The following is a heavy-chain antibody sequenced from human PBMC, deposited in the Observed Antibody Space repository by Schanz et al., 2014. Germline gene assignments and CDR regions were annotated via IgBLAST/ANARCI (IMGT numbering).Heavy chain of an antibody. J-gene: IGHJ6*02. CDR1: GFTFADYY. CDR2: VSSYDTTV. Sequence: QVQLLESGGGLFKPGGSLRLSCAGSGFTFADYYMTWIRQAPGKGLEWISYVSSYDTTVSYADSVKGRFTISRDNAKNSVYLQMNSLRVEDTAVYYGARCGFRKFGVVYGLAVWGQGTTVTVS. V-gene: IGHV3-11*01. D-gene: IGHD3-3*01. CDR3: ARCGFRKFGVVYGLAV.